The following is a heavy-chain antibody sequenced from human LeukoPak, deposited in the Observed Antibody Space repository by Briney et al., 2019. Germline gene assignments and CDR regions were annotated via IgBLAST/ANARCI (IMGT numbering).Heavy chain of an antibody. CDR2: ISSSSSFV. V-gene: IGHV3-21*01. Sequence: GGSLSLSCVASGFDFSKFSMNWVRQAPGKGLEWVSTISSSSSFVFYADSVKGRFSVSRDNAKNSLDLEMYSLRVDDTAVYYCTRVTAAVGTSPFDHWGQGIVVTVSP. J-gene: IGHJ4*02. CDR1: GFDFSKFS. CDR3: TRVTAAVGTSPFDH. D-gene: IGHD1-1*01.